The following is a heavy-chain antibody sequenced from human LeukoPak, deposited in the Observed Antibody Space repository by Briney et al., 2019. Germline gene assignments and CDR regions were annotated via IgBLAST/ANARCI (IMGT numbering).Heavy chain of an antibody. CDR1: GFTFSSYA. Sequence: GGSLRLSCAASGFTFSSYAMSWVRQAPGKGLEWVSAISGSGGSTYYADSVKGRFTISRDNSKNTLYLQMNSLRAEGTAVYYCAKDGRDGYSFFDYWGQGTLVTVSS. V-gene: IGHV3-23*01. J-gene: IGHJ4*02. CDR2: ISGSGGST. CDR3: AKDGRDGYSFFDY. D-gene: IGHD5-24*01.